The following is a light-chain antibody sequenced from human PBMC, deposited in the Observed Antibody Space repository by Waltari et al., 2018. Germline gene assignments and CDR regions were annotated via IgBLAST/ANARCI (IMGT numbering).Light chain of an antibody. V-gene: IGLV10-54*04. Sequence: QAGLTQPPSVSKGLRETATLTCTGNSNNVGHLGAAWLQQHQGHPPRLVSDRGNNRPSGISERISASMSGDTATLTITGLQTEDEADYFCSSYTGSGALIFGGGTKLTVL. CDR3: SSYTGSGALI. CDR1: SNNVGHLG. CDR2: RGN. J-gene: IGLJ2*01.